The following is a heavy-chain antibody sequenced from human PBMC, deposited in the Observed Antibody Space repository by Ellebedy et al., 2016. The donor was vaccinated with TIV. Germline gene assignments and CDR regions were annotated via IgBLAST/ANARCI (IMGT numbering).Heavy chain of an antibody. CDR3: ARRPVSGDFETVFDR. CDR1: GGSISIYY. CDR2: IYFSGST. J-gene: IGHJ4*02. Sequence: PGGSLRLSCTVSGGSISIYYWNWIRQPPGKGLEWIGYIYFSGSTHYNPSLKSRVTISVDTSKNQFSLKLNFVSAADTAVYFCARRPVSGDFETVFDRWGPGILVTVSS. D-gene: IGHD1-14*01. V-gene: IGHV4-4*08.